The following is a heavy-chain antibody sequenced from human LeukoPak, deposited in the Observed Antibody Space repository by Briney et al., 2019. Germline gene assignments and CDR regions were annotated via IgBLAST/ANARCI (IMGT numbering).Heavy chain of an antibody. Sequence: GASVKVSCKASGYTFTGYYMHWVRQAPGQGLEWTGWINPNSGGTNYAQKFQGRVTMTRDTSISTAYMELSRLRSDDTAVYYCARVFYCSSTSCSLDYWGQGTLVTVSS. D-gene: IGHD2-2*01. V-gene: IGHV1-2*02. CDR1: GYTFTGYY. J-gene: IGHJ4*02. CDR3: ARVFYCSSTSCSLDY. CDR2: INPNSGGT.